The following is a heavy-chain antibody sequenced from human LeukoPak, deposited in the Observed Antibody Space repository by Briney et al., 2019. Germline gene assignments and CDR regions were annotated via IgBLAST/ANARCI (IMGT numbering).Heavy chain of an antibody. J-gene: IGHJ4*02. Sequence: RGSLRLSCAASGFTFSSYAMHWVRQAPGKGLEWVAVISYDGSNKYYADSVKGRFTISRDNSKNTLYLQMNSLRAEDTAVYYCAKDREMATIPIDYWGQGTLVTVSS. CDR3: AKDREMATIPIDY. CDR2: ISYDGSNK. D-gene: IGHD5-24*01. CDR1: GFTFSSYA. V-gene: IGHV3-30*04.